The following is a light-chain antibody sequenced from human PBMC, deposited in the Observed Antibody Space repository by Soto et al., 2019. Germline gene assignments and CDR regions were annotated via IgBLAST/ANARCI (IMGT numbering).Light chain of an antibody. J-gene: IGKJ2*01. CDR3: QQRDCPAT. CDR2: DAS. V-gene: IGKV3-11*01. CDR1: QSIRTY. Sequence: EIVLTQSPATVSLCPGETATLSCKASQSIRTYLAWYQHKPGQAPRLLISDASKRATGVPDRFSGSGSGTEFSLTIRSLEPGDVGVYYCQQRDCPATFGQGTNVAIK.